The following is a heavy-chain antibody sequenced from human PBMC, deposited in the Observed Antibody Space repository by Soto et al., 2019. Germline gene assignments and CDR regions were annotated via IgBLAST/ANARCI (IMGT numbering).Heavy chain of an antibody. Sequence: EVQLLESGGGLVQPGGSLRLSCAASGFTFSSYAMSWVRQAPGKGLEWVSVISNSGGYTYYADSVRGRFTISRDNPKNTLYLQMNSLRGEDTAVYYCAKAEGFDPWGQGTLVTVSS. CDR2: ISNSGGYT. V-gene: IGHV3-23*01. CDR3: AKAEGFDP. CDR1: GFTFSSYA. J-gene: IGHJ5*02.